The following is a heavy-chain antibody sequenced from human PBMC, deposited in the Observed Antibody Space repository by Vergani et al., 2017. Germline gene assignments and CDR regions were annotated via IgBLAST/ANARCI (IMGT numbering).Heavy chain of an antibody. CDR2: IIPIFGTA. D-gene: IGHD2-2*01. CDR3: ARVPRYCSSSNCSSRYRGWFDP. J-gene: IGHJ5*02. CDR1: GGTFSSYA. V-gene: IGHV1-69*01. Sequence: QVQLLQSGAEVKKPGSSVKVSCKASGGTFSSYAISWVRQAPGQGLEWMGGIIPIFGTANYAQKFQGRVTITADESTSTAYMELSSLRSEDTAVYYCARVPRYCSSSNCSSRYRGWFDPWGQGTLVTVSS.